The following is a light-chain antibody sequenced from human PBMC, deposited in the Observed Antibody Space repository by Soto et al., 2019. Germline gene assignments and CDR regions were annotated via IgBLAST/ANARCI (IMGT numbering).Light chain of an antibody. CDR1: QIVSSSY. J-gene: IGKJ1*01. V-gene: IGKV3-20*01. Sequence: EIVLTQSPGTLSLSPGDRATLSCRASQIVSSSYLAWYQQKPGQAPRLLMYGASNRATGIPDRFSGSGSGTDFTLTISGLEPEDFAVYYCQQYVSSPRTFGQGIKVEVK. CDR2: GAS. CDR3: QQYVSSPRT.